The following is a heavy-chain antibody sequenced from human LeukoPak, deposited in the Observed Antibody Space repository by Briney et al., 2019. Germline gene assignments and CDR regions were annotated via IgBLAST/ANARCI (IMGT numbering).Heavy chain of an antibody. CDR2: ISSDGRNI. CDR1: GFTFSTYS. V-gene: IGHV3-30-3*01. J-gene: IGHJ4*02. Sequence: GGSLRLSCAASGFTFSTYSMHWVAQAPGKGLEWVAVISSDGRNIYYADSVKGRFTISRENSKNTLYLQMNSLRAEDMAVYYCARDRIMPSAGEPFDYWGQGTLVTVSS. CDR3: ARDRIMPSAGEPFDY. D-gene: IGHD3-16*01.